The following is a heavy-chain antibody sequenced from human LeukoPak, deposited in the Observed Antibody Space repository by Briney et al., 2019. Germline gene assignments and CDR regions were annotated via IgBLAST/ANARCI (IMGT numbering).Heavy chain of an antibody. D-gene: IGHD1-26*01. V-gene: IGHV3-30*18. CDR1: GFTFSSYG. Sequence: GGSLRLSCAASGFTFSSYGMHWVRQAPGKGLEWVAVISYDGSNKYYADSVKGRFTISRDNSKNTLYLQMNSLRAEDTAVYYCAKYRQWELEDFDYWGQGTLVTVSS. CDR3: AKYRQWELEDFDY. J-gene: IGHJ4*02. CDR2: ISYDGSNK.